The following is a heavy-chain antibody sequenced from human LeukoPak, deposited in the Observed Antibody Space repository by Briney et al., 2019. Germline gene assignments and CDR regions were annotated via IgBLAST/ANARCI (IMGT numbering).Heavy chain of an antibody. CDR3: ARETADCGGDCFDY. CDR2: ISSSGSTI. CDR1: GFTFSSYE. V-gene: IGHV3-48*03. Sequence: QSGGSLRLSCAASGFTFSSYEMNWVRQAPGKGLEWVSYISSSGSTIYYADSVKGRFTISRDNAKNSLYLQMNSLRAEDTAVYYCARETADCGGDCFDYWGQGTLVTVFS. D-gene: IGHD2-21*01. J-gene: IGHJ4*02.